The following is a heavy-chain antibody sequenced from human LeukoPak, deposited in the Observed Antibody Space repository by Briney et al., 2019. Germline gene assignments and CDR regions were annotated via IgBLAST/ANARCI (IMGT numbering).Heavy chain of an antibody. CDR3: ARGGMLAD. V-gene: IGHV3-30*04. Sequence: PGGSLRLSCAASGFTFSSYAMHWVRQAPGKGLEWVAVISYDGSNKYYADSVKGRFTISRDNSKNTLYLQMNSLRAEDTAVYYCARGGMLADWGQGTLVTVSS. CDR1: GFTFSSYA. D-gene: IGHD3-10*02. CDR2: ISYDGSNK. J-gene: IGHJ4*02.